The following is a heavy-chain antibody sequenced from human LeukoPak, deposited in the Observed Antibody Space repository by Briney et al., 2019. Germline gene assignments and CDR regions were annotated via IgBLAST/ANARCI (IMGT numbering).Heavy chain of an antibody. D-gene: IGHD6-19*01. CDR3: ASSQWLLPGSY. CDR1: AGSISSYY. CDR2: IYYSGST. Sequence: SETLSLTCTVSAGSISSYYWSWIRQPPGKGLEWIGYIYYSGSTNYNPSLKSRVTISVDTSKNQISLKLSSVTAADTAVYYCASSQWLLPGSYWGQGTLVTVSS. J-gene: IGHJ4*02. V-gene: IGHV4-59*08.